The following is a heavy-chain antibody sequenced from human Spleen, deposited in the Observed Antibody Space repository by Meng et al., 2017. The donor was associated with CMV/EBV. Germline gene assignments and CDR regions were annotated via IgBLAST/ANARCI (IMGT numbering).Heavy chain of an antibody. CDR2: IIPIFGTA. Sequence: SVKVSCKASGYTFTSYDINWVRQAPGQGLEWMGGIIPIFGTANYAQKFQGRVTITTDESTSTAYMELSSLRSEDTAVYYCARGLGMSKNINNAFDIWGQGTMVTVSS. V-gene: IGHV1-69*05. CDR1: GYTFTSYD. CDR3: ARGLGMSKNINNAFDI. D-gene: IGHD2/OR15-2a*01. J-gene: IGHJ3*02.